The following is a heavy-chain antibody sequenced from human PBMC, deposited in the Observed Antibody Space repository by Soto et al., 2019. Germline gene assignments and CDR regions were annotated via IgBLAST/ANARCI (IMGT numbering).Heavy chain of an antibody. Sequence: GGSLRLSCAASGFAFGSYAMSWVRLAPGKGLEWVSVAGPSGSSTFYADSVRGRFTISRDNVENTLYLQMNSLRVADTALYFCARTYYYDSTGYYRTFDYWGQGTLVTVSS. CDR3: ARTYYYDSTGYYRTFDY. V-gene: IGHV3-23*01. J-gene: IGHJ4*02. CDR1: GFAFGSYA. CDR2: AGPSGSST. D-gene: IGHD3-22*01.